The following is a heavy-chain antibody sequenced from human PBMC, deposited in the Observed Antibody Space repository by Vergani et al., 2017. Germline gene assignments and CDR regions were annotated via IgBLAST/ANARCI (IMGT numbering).Heavy chain of an antibody. CDR3: ARAPAIDY. Sequence: QVQLQESGPGLVKPSQTLSLTCTVSGGSISSYYWSWIRQPPGKGLEWIGYIYYSGSTNYNPSLKSRVTISVDTSKNQFSLKLSPVTAADTAVYYCARAPAIDYWGQGTLVTVSS. J-gene: IGHJ4*02. CDR2: IYYSGST. CDR1: GGSISSYY. V-gene: IGHV4-59*01. D-gene: IGHD2-2*01.